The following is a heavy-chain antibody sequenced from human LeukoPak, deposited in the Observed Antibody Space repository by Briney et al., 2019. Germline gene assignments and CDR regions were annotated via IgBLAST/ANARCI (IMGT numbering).Heavy chain of an antibody. Sequence: GASVKVSCKVSGYTLTELSMHWVRQAPGKGLEWMGGFDPEDGETIYAQKFQGRVTMTEDTSTDTAYMELSSLRSEDTAVYYCATDQDVAGVAQNAFDIWGQGTMVTVSS. CDR3: ATDQDVAGVAQNAFDI. CDR2: FDPEDGET. J-gene: IGHJ3*02. V-gene: IGHV1-24*01. CDR1: GYTLTELS. D-gene: IGHD2-15*01.